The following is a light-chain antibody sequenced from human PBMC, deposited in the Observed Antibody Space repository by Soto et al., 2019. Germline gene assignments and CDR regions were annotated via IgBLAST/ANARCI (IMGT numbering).Light chain of an antibody. V-gene: IGLV1-40*01. Sequence: QSVLTPPPSVSGAPGQRVTISCTRSSSNIGAGYDVHWYQQRPGTAPKLLIFGNINRPSGVPDRFSGSKSGTSASLAINGLQAEDEGDYYCQSYDSTLSARYVFGTGTKV. CDR2: GNI. J-gene: IGLJ1*01. CDR1: SSNIGAGYD. CDR3: QSYDSTLSARYV.